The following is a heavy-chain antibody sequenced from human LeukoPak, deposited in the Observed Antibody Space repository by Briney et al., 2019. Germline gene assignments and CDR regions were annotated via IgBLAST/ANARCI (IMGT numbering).Heavy chain of an antibody. V-gene: IGHV4-30-4*01. D-gene: IGHD5-12*01. CDR2: IYYSGST. CDR1: GGSISSGDYY. Sequence: SETLSLTCTVSGGSISSGDYYWSWIRQPPGKGLEWIGYIYYSGSTYYNPSLKSRVTISVDTSKIQFSLKLSSVTAADTAVYYCAREGYSGYDRRGTTDYWGQGTLVTVSS. CDR3: AREGYSGYDRRGTTDY. J-gene: IGHJ4*02.